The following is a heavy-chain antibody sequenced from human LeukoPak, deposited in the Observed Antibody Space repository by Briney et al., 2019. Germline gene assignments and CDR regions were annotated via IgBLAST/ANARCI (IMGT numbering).Heavy chain of an antibody. J-gene: IGHJ4*02. CDR2: IYYSGST. CDR1: GGSISSSSYY. CDR3: ARSLKRGYSYGLHY. V-gene: IGHV4-39*07. Sequence: SETLSLTCTVSGGSISSSSYYWGWSRQPPGKGLEWIGSIYYSGSTYYNPSLKSRVTISVDTSKNQFSLKLSSVTAADTAVYYCARSLKRGYSYGLHYWGQGTLVTVSS. D-gene: IGHD5-18*01.